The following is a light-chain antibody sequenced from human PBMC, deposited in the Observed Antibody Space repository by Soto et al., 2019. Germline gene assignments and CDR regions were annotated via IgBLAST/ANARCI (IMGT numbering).Light chain of an antibody. Sequence: DIQMTQSPSTLSASVGDRVTITCRASQSISSWLAWYQQKPGKAPKLLIYYASSLESGVPSRFSGSGSGTEFPLTISSLQPDDFATYYCQQYNSYSPYTFGHGTKRQIK. CDR1: QSISSW. V-gene: IGKV1-5*01. J-gene: IGKJ2*01. CDR3: QQYNSYSPYT. CDR2: YAS.